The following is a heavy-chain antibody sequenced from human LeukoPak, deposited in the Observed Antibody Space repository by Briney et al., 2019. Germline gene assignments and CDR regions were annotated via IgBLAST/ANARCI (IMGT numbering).Heavy chain of an antibody. CDR2: ISAYNGNT. V-gene: IGHV1-18*04. Sequence: ASVKVSCKASGYTFTSYGISWVRQSTGQRLESMGWISAYNGNTKSAQKLQGRVTTPTDTSTNTAYMELRSLRSDDTAVFYCARSNVDTASDWFDPWGQGTLVTVSS. CDR1: GYTFTSYG. D-gene: IGHD5-18*01. J-gene: IGHJ5*02. CDR3: ARSNVDTASDWFDP.